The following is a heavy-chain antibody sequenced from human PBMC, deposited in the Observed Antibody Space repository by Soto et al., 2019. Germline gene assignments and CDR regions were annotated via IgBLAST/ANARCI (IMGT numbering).Heavy chain of an antibody. CDR3: ARVGSSIAVRPFDY. J-gene: IGHJ4*02. CDR2: INGGNGDT. V-gene: IGHV1-3*01. D-gene: IGHD6-6*01. Sequence: ASVKVSCKASGSTFTSYALHWVRQAPGQRLEWMGWINGGNGDTTYSQKFQGRATITRDTSASTAYLDLSSLRSEDSAVYFCARVGSSIAVRPFDYWGQGTLVTVSS. CDR1: GSTFTSYA.